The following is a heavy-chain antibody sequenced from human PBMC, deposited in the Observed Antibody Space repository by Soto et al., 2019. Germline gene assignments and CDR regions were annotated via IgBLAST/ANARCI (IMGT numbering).Heavy chain of an antibody. J-gene: IGHJ4*02. CDR2: IYYSGST. CDR3: ARRGEYYFDY. CDR1: GGSISSSSYY. D-gene: IGHD3-10*01. V-gene: IGHV4-39*01. Sequence: PSETLSLTCTVSGGSISSSSYYWGWIRQPPGKGLEWIGSIYYSGSTYYNPSLKSRVTISVDTSKNQFSLKLSSVTAADTAVYYCARRGEYYFDYWGQGTLVTVSS.